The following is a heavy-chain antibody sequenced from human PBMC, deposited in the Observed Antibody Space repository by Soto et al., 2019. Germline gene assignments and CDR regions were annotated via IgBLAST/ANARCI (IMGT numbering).Heavy chain of an antibody. CDR3: AREKLGGGITIFGVDNYGMDV. CDR2: IIPIFGTA. Sequence: QVQLVQSGAEVKKPGSSVKVSCKASGGTFSSYAISWVRQAPGQGLEWMGGIIPIFGTANYAQKFQGRVTITADESTSTDYMELSSLRSEDTAVYYCAREKLGGGITIFGVDNYGMDVWGQGTTVTVSS. J-gene: IGHJ6*02. CDR1: GGTFSSYA. V-gene: IGHV1-69*01. D-gene: IGHD3-3*01.